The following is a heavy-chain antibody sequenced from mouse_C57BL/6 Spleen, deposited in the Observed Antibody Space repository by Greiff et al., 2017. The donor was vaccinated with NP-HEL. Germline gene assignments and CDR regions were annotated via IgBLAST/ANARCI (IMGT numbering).Heavy chain of an antibody. Sequence: VQLQQSGPELVKPGASVKISCKASGYTFTDYYMNWVKQSHGKSLEWIGDINPNNGGTSYNQKFKGKATLTVDKSSSTAYMELRSLTSEDSAVYYCARRITTVVNYYAMDYWGQGTSVTVSS. CDR1: GYTFTDYY. J-gene: IGHJ4*01. CDR2: INPNNGGT. V-gene: IGHV1-26*01. CDR3: ARRITTVVNYYAMDY. D-gene: IGHD1-1*01.